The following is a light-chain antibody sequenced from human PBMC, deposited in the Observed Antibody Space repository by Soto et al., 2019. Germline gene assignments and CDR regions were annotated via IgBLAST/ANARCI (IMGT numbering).Light chain of an antibody. CDR1: QSIRTW. J-gene: IGKJ2*01. CDR3: QQYNSYPYT. V-gene: IGKV1-5*01. Sequence: DIQMTQSPSTVSASVGDGVTITCRASQSIRTWLAWYQQKPGKAPKLLIYDASTLESGVSSGFSGSGSGAEFTLTISSLQPDDFAPYYCQQYNSYPYTFGQGTKLEIK. CDR2: DAS.